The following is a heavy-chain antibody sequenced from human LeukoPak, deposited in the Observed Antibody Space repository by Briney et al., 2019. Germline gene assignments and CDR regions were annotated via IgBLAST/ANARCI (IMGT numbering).Heavy chain of an antibody. Sequence: PSETLSLTCTVSGGSINSNFWGWIRQPPGKGLEWIGYMFYSGSTNYNPSLERRVTISGDTSKSQFSLKLSSVTAADTAIYYCARDIHSSSWYYLDYWGQGTLVTVSS. CDR1: GGSINSNF. J-gene: IGHJ4*02. D-gene: IGHD6-13*01. V-gene: IGHV4-59*01. CDR2: MFYSGST. CDR3: ARDIHSSSWYYLDY.